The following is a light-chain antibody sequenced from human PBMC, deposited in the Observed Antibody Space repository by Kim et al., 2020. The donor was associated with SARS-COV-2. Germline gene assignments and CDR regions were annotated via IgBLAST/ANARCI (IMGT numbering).Light chain of an antibody. Sequence: DIQMTQSPSSLSASVGDRVMITCRASQSISPYLNWYQQKPGKAPELLIYAVSNLQRGVPSRFSAGGSGTDFTLTISSLQPDDFATYYCQQTANIPRTFGPGTKVDIK. CDR1: QSISPY. CDR2: AVS. CDR3: QQTANIPRT. V-gene: IGKV1-39*01. J-gene: IGKJ3*01.